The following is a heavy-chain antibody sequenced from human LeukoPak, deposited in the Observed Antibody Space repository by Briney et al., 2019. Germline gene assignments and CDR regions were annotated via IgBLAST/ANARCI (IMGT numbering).Heavy chain of an antibody. V-gene: IGHV3-15*01. CDR2: IKPKTDGETT. D-gene: IGHD2-21*01. J-gene: IGHJ4*02. CDR3: ITPLPYSAQ. Sequence: GESLRLSCAVSGFTLYTNSMSWVRQDPGKGLEWVGRIKPKTDGETTEYAAPVKDRFSISRDDSKSMMYLQMNSLKTEDTAVYYCITPLPYSAQGGQGTLVTVSS. CDR1: GFTLYTNS.